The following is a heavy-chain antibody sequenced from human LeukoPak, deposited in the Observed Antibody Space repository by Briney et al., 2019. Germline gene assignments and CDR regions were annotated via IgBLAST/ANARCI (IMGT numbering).Heavy chain of an antibody. CDR1: GYSFTAFY. J-gene: IGHJ4*02. V-gene: IGHV1-2*02. CDR2: IHPRSGET. CDR3: ARGDTARREPWAL. D-gene: IGHD5-18*01. Sequence: ASVKVSCKASGYSFTAFYIHWVRQAPGQGLEWMGWIHPRSGETNYAYKFRGRVTMTRDTSISTTYMDLGSLRSEDTAVYYCARGDTARREPWALWGQGTLVTVSS.